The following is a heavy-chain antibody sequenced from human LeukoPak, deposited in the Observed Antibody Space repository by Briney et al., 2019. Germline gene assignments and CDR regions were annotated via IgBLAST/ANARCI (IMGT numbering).Heavy chain of an antibody. J-gene: IGHJ5*02. CDR3: VRAWDR. Sequence: GGSLRVSCAASGFAFNTYWMHWVRLAPGKGLVWVSGIKTDGSTAAYADSVKGRFTISRDNAKNTLSLQMNSLRAEDTGLYYCVRAWDRWGQGTLVTASS. CDR1: GFAFNTYW. CDR2: IKTDGSTA. V-gene: IGHV3-74*01.